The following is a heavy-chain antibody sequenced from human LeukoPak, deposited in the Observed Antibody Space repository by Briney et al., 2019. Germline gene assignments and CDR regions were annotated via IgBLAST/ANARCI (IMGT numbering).Heavy chain of an antibody. CDR3: ARDPGYCSGGSCGNFDY. D-gene: IGHD2-15*01. V-gene: IGHV4-59*01. Sequence: SETLSLTCTVSGGSISSYYWSWIRQPPGKGLEWIGYIYYSGSTSYNPSLKSRVTISADTSKNQFSLKLSSVTAADTAVYYCARDPGYCSGGSCGNFDYWGQGTLVTVSS. CDR2: IYYSGST. J-gene: IGHJ4*02. CDR1: GGSISSYY.